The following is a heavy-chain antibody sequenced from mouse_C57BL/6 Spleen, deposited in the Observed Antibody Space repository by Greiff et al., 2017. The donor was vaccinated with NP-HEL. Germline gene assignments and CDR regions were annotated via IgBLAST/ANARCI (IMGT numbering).Heavy chain of an antibody. V-gene: IGHV1-69*01. CDR1: GYTFTSYW. Sequence: QVQLQQPGAELVMPGASVKLSCKASGYTFTSYWMHWVKQRPGQGLEWIGEIDPSDSYTNYNQKFKGKSTLTVDKSSSTAYMQLSSLTSEDSAVYYCARRNGDLYAMDYWGQGTSVTVSS. CDR2: IDPSDSYT. J-gene: IGHJ4*01. D-gene: IGHD4-1*01. CDR3: ARRNGDLYAMDY.